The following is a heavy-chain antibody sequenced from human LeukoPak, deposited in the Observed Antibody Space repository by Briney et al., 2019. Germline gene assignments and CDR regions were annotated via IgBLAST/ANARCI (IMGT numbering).Heavy chain of an antibody. CDR3: ARAYGKWNDVYFYAFDL. CDR1: GFTFSSYE. J-gene: IGHJ3*01. Sequence: GGSLRLSCAASGFTFSSYEMNWVRQAPGKGLEWVSYISSSGSTIYYADSVKGRFTISRDNAKNSPYPQMNSLRAEDTALYYCARAYGKWNDVYFYAFDLWGQGTMVTVSS. V-gene: IGHV3-48*03. CDR2: ISSSGSTI. D-gene: IGHD1-20*01.